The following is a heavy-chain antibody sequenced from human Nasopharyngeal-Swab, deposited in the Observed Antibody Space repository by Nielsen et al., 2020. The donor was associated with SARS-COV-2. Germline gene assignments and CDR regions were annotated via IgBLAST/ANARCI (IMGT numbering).Heavy chain of an antibody. V-gene: IGHV4-31*02. CDR3: ARYPSSSWSSYGMDV. Sequence: WIRQPPGKGLEWIEYIYYTGSTYCNPSLKSRVTISVDTSKNQFSLKLTSVTAADTAVYYCARYPSSSWSSYGMDVWGQGTTVTVSS. J-gene: IGHJ6*02. D-gene: IGHD6-13*01. CDR2: IYYTGST.